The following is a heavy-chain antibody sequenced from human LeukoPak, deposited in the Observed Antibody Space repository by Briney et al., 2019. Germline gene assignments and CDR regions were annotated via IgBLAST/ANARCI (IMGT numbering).Heavy chain of an antibody. Sequence: GGSLRLSCAASGFTFSSYAMSWVRQAPGKGLEWVPAISGSGGSTYYADSVKGRFTISRDNSKNTLYLQMNSLRAEDTAVYYCAKSHNYDSSGYYEDAFDIWGQGTMVTVSS. CDR2: ISGSGGST. J-gene: IGHJ3*02. CDR1: GFTFSSYA. CDR3: AKSHNYDSSGYYEDAFDI. D-gene: IGHD3-22*01. V-gene: IGHV3-23*01.